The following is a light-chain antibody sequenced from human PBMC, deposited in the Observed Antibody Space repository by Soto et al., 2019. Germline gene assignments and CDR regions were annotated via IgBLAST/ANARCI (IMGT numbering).Light chain of an antibody. Sequence: EIVMTQSPATLSVSPGEKATLSCRASQTVSNNLAWYQQKPGQAPRLLIYFASTRATGIPARFSGSRSGTEFTLTISSLQPEDFAVYYCQQYNQWPLTFGGGTKAETK. J-gene: IGKJ4*01. V-gene: IGKV3-15*01. CDR2: FAS. CDR3: QQYNQWPLT. CDR1: QTVSNN.